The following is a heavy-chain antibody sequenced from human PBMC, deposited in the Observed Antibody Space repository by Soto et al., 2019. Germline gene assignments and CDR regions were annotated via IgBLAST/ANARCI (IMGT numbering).Heavy chain of an antibody. CDR3: ARSRSVVVPAADFRVTECGY. Sequence: QVQLVQSGAEVKKPGASVKVSCKASGYTFTSYDINWVRQATGQGLEWMGWMNPNSGNTGYAQKFQGRVTMTRNTAISTAYMELSGLRSEDTAVYYCARSRSVVVPAADFRVTECGYWGQGTLVTVSS. J-gene: IGHJ4*02. V-gene: IGHV1-8*01. CDR2: MNPNSGNT. CDR1: GYTFTSYD. D-gene: IGHD2-2*01.